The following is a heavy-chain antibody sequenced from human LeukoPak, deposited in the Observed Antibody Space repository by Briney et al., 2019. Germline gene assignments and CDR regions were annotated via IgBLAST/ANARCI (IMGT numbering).Heavy chain of an antibody. CDR3: ARVRDSSGWFEDAFDI. CDR2: IYSGGST. D-gene: IGHD6-19*01. J-gene: IGHJ3*02. V-gene: IGHV3-66*01. Sequence: GGSLRLSCAASGFTVSSNYMSWVRQAPGKGLEWVSVIYSGGSTYYADSVKGRFTISRDNSKNTLYLQMNSLRAEDTAVYYYARVRDSSGWFEDAFDIWGQGTMVTVSS. CDR1: GFTVSSNY.